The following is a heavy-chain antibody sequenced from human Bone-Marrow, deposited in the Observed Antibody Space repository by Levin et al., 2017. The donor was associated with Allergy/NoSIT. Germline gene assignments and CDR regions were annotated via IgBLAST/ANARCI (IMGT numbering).Heavy chain of an antibody. V-gene: IGHV2-5*02. D-gene: IGHD6-13*01. J-gene: IGHJ5*02. CDR2: IYWDDDK. CDR3: ARRPPAAVPVTVYNWFDP. Sequence: SGPTLVKPTQTLTLTCTFSGFSLSTSGVGVGWIRQPPGKALEWLALIYWDDDKRYSPSLKSRLTITKDTSKNQVVLTMTNMDPVDTATYYCARRPPAAVPVTVYNWFDPWGQGTLVTVSS. CDR1: GFSLSTSGVG.